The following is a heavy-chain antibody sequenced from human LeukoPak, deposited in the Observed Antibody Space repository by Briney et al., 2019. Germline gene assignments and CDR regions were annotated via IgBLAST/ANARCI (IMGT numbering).Heavy chain of an antibody. CDR1: GGSIRNYY. V-gene: IGHV4-59*01. J-gene: IGHJ4*02. CDR3: ARSKNFDY. CDR2: IYYSGST. Sequence: SETLSLTCTVSGGSIRNYYWSWIRQPPGKGLEWIGYIYYSGSTNYNPSLESRVTMSVDTSKSQFSLKLSSVTAADTAVYYCARSKNFDYWGQGTLVTVSS.